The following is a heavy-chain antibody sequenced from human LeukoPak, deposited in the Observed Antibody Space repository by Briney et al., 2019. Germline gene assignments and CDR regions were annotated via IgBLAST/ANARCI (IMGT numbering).Heavy chain of an antibody. Sequence: SVKVSCKASGYTFTGYYMHWVRQAPGQGLEWMGWINPNNGGTDYAQKFEGRVTMTRDTAISTAYMELSRLRSDDTAVYYCARSHEEMATKYPGYWGQGTLVTVSS. V-gene: IGHV1-2*02. CDR3: ARSHEEMATKYPGY. CDR1: GYTFTGYY. J-gene: IGHJ4*02. D-gene: IGHD5-24*01. CDR2: INPNNGGT.